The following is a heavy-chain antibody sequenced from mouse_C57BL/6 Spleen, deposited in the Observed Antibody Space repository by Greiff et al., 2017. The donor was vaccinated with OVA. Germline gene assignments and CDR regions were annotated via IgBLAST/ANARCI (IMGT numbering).Heavy chain of an antibody. D-gene: IGHD1-1*01. J-gene: IGHJ2*01. CDR2: ISSGSSTI. CDR3: ARDTTVVGGSYCDY. Sequence: EVQLVESGGGLVKPGGSLKLSCAASGFTFSDYGMHWVRQAPEKGLEWVAYISSGSSTIYYADTVKGRFTISRDNAKNTLFLQMTSLRSEDTAMYYGARDTTVVGGSYCDYWGQGTTLTVSS. CDR1: GFTFSDYG. V-gene: IGHV5-17*01.